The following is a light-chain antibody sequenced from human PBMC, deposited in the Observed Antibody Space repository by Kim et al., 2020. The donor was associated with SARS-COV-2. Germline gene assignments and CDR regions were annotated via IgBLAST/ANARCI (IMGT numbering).Light chain of an antibody. CDR1: QSVSSK. CDR3: QHYNNWPLG. CDR2: GAS. V-gene: IGKV3-15*01. J-gene: IGKJ4*01. Sequence: ASPGESATLSCRASQSVSSKLAWFQQKPGQAPRLLIYGASTRATGIPARFSGSGSGTDFTLTISSLQSEDFAVYYCQHYNNWPLGFGGGTKVDIK.